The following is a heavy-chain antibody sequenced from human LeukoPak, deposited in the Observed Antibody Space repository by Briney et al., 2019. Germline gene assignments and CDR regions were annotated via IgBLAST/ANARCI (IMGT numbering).Heavy chain of an antibody. CDR3: ATLNVPGWFDP. Sequence: SETLSLTCTVSGGSFSTTGSYWAWVRQPPGRGLEWIGNIFYDGSIYYNSSLKSRLTISVDTSKNQFSLRLSSLTATDSAVYYCATLNVPGWFDPWGQGSLVTVSS. J-gene: IGHJ5*02. V-gene: IGHV4-39*01. D-gene: IGHD3-10*02. CDR2: IFYDGSI. CDR1: GGSFSTTGSY.